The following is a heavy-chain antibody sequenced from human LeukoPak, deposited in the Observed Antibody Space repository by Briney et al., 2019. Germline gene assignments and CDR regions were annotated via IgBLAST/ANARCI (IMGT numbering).Heavy chain of an antibody. CDR3: ARDHAQWLAESYYFDY. Sequence: SETLSLTCAVYGGSFSGYYWSWIRQPPGKGLEWIGEINHSGSTNYNPSLKSRVTISVDTSKNQFSLKLSSVTAADTAAYYCARDHAQWLAESYYFDYWGQGTLVTVSS. V-gene: IGHV4-34*01. CDR1: GGSFSGYY. CDR2: INHSGST. D-gene: IGHD6-19*01. J-gene: IGHJ4*02.